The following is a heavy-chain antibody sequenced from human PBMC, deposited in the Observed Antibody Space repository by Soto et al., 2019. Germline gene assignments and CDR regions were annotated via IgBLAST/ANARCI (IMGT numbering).Heavy chain of an antibody. CDR2: IYYSGST. Sequence: PSETLSLTCTVSGGSISSGDYYWSWIRQPPGKGLERIGYIYYSGSTYYNPSLKSRVTISVDTSKNQFSLKLSSVTAADTAVYYCARGIITMVRGVIYYFDYWGQGTLVTVSS. J-gene: IGHJ4*02. CDR3: ARGIITMVRGVIYYFDY. D-gene: IGHD3-10*01. CDR1: GGSISSGDYY. V-gene: IGHV4-30-4*01.